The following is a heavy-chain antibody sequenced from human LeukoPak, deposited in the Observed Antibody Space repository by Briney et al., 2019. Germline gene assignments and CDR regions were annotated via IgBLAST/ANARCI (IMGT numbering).Heavy chain of an antibody. CDR1: GGSFSGYY. V-gene: IGHV4-34*01. CDR2: INHSGST. J-gene: IGHJ6*03. D-gene: IGHD6-13*01. Sequence: SETLSLTCAVYGGSFSGYYWSWIRQLPGKGLEWIGEINHSGSTNYNPSLKSRVTISVDTSKNQFSLKLSSVTAADTAVYYCARTVYSSSWYGYYYYYMDVWGKGTTVTISS. CDR3: ARTVYSSSWYGYYYYYMDV.